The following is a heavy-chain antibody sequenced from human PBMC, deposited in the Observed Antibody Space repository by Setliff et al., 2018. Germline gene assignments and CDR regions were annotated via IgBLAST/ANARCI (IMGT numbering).Heavy chain of an antibody. Sequence: KPSETLSLTCAVYGGSFSTYYWIWIRQPPGKGLEWIGEINHSGSTNYNPSLKSRVTISVDTSKNQFSLKLSSVTAADTAVYYCARQFMAWYFDLWGRGTLVTVSS. CDR1: GGSFSTYY. J-gene: IGHJ2*01. CDR2: INHSGST. V-gene: IGHV4-34*01. CDR3: ARQFMAWYFDL.